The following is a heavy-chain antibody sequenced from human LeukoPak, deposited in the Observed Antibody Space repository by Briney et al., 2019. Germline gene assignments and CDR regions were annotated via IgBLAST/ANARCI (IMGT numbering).Heavy chain of an antibody. CDR2: INPNSGGT. D-gene: IGHD6-19*01. Sequence: ASVKVSCKASGYTFTDYYMHWVRQAPGQGLKWMGWINPNSGGTNYAEKFQGRVTMTRDTSITTAYMELSSLRSDDTAMYYCATLRRSGWYIGDWGQGTPVTVSS. CDR3: ATLRRSGWYIGD. V-gene: IGHV1-2*02. CDR1: GYTFTDYY. J-gene: IGHJ4*02.